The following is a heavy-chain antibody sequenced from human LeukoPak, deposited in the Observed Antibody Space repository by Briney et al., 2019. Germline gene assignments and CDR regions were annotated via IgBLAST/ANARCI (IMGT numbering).Heavy chain of an antibody. Sequence: SETLSLTCAVYGGSFSGYYWSWIRQPPGKGLEWIGEINHSGSTNYNPSLKSRVTISVDTSKNQFSLKLSSVTAADTAVYYCASRYSYGTLDYWGQGTLVTASS. CDR1: GGSFSGYY. CDR3: ASRYSYGTLDY. J-gene: IGHJ4*02. D-gene: IGHD5-18*01. CDR2: INHSGST. V-gene: IGHV4-34*01.